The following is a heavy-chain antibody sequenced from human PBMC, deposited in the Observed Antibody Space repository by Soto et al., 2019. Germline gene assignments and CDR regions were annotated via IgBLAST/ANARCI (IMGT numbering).Heavy chain of an antibody. V-gene: IGHV4-39*01. D-gene: IGHD6-19*01. CDR3: ARRTVNIRTFYSGLKTHCFDY. Sequence: SETLSLTCAVSGDSMSSSDYYWGWIRQPPGKGLEWIGSIYYSGSTYYNPSLQSRVAISVDTSKNQFSLKLKSVTAADTAIYYCARRTVNIRTFYSGLKTHCFDYWDQGAPVTVS. J-gene: IGHJ4*02. CDR1: GDSMSSSDYY. CDR2: IYYSGST.